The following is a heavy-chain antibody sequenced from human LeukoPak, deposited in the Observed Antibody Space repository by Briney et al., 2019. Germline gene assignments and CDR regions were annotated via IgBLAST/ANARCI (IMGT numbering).Heavy chain of an antibody. V-gene: IGHV3-30*18. D-gene: IGHD3-3*01. J-gene: IGHJ4*02. CDR1: GCTFSSYG. Sequence: PGGSLRLSCAASGCTFSSYGMHWVRQAPGKGLEWVAVISYDGSNKYYADSVKGRFTISRDNSKNTLYLQMNSLRAEDTAVYYCAKDHKGHYDFWRGYFYWGQGTLVTVSS. CDR2: ISYDGSNK. CDR3: AKDHKGHYDFWRGYFY.